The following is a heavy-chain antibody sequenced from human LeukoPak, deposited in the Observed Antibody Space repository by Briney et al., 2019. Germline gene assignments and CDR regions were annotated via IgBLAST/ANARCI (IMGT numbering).Heavy chain of an antibody. CDR1: GGTFSSYA. V-gene: IGHV1-2*02. J-gene: IGHJ4*02. Sequence: ASVKVSCKASGGTFSSYAISWVRQAPGQGLEWMGWINPNSGDTNYAQKFQGRVTMTRDMSTSTVYMELSSLRSEDTAVYYCARVGTGPVGDYYDSSGYYDYWGQGTLVTVSS. CDR3: ARVGTGPVGDYYDSSGYYDY. D-gene: IGHD3-22*01. CDR2: INPNSGDT.